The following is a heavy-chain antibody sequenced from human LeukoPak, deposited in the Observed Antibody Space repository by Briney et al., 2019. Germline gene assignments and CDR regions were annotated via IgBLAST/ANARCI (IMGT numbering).Heavy chain of an antibody. J-gene: IGHJ4*02. V-gene: IGHV3-74*01. CDR2: ITSDGSST. CDR1: VFPFSIYR. CDR3: ARALPYSSQGID. D-gene: IGHD2-21*01. Sequence: PGGPLILSCAALVFPFSIYRMHEVRQSPGKGVVWVSRITSDGSSTNYADSVKGRFTSSRDNAKDTLYLQMNSLRAGDTAVYYCARALPYSSQGIDWGQGTLVTV.